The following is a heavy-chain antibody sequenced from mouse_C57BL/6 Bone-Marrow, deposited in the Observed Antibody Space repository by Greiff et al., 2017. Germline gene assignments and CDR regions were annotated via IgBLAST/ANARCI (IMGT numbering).Heavy chain of an antibody. V-gene: IGHV1-18*01. CDR2: INPNNGGT. D-gene: IGHD1-1*01. Sequence: VQLQQSGPELVKPGASVKIPCKASGYTFTDYNMDWVKQSHGKSLEWIGDINPNNGGTIYNQKFKGKATLTVDKSSSTAYMELRSLTSEDTAVYNCARRDYGSSYDYAMDYWGQGTSVTVAS. CDR3: ARRDYGSSYDYAMDY. CDR1: GYTFTDYN. J-gene: IGHJ4*01.